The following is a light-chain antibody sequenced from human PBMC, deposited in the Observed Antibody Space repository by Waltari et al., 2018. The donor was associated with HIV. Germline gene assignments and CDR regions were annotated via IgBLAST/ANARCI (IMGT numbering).Light chain of an antibody. CDR2: GAS. CDR3: QQYGSSPFT. Sequence: EIVLTQSPGTLSLSPGDRATLSCMASQSVSSAYLAWYQQKPGQAPRLLIYGASNRATGIPDRFSGSGSGTDFTLTISRREPEDFAVYYCQQYGSSPFTFGPGTKLDIK. J-gene: IGKJ3*01. V-gene: IGKV3-20*01. CDR1: QSVSSAY.